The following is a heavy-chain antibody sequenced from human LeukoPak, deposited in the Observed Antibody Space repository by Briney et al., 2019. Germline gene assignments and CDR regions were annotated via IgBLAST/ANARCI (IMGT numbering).Heavy chain of an antibody. D-gene: IGHD7-27*01. J-gene: IGHJ4*01. Sequence: GGSLRLSCAASGFTFTRYGIHWVRQAPGKGLEWVAFLRSDGNGKNYADSVKGRFTISSDNSQNMVFLQMNSLRPEDTAVYYCAKDVPNWAVDYWGQGTLVTVSS. V-gene: IGHV3-30*02. CDR2: LRSDGNGK. CDR1: GFTFTRYG. CDR3: AKDVPNWAVDY.